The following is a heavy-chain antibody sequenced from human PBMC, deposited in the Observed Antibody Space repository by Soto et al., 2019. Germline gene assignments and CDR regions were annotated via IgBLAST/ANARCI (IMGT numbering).Heavy chain of an antibody. CDR1: GYTLTELS. CDR2: FDPEDGET. D-gene: IGHD1-7*01. J-gene: IGHJ5*02. CDR3: ATDPAGTTVYNWFDP. V-gene: IGHV1-24*01. Sequence: GASVKVSCKVSGYTLTELSMHWVRQAPGKGLEWMGGFDPEDGETIYAQKFQGRVTMTEDTSTDTAYMELSSLRSEDTAVYYCATDPAGTTVYNWFDPWGQGTLDTVSS.